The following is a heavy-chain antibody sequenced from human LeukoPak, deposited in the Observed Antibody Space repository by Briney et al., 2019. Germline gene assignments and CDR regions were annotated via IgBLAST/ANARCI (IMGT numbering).Heavy chain of an antibody. Sequence: SVKVSCKVAGGTINNFAISWVRQAPGQGLEWMGGLSPVLATYAQKFQGRVTITADESTSTAYMELSSLRSEDTAVYYCATARGQQLSPVHYYMDVWGKGTTVTVSS. CDR2: LSPVLA. CDR1: GGTINNFA. CDR3: ATARGQQLSPVHYYMDV. V-gene: IGHV1-69*13. D-gene: IGHD6-13*01. J-gene: IGHJ6*03.